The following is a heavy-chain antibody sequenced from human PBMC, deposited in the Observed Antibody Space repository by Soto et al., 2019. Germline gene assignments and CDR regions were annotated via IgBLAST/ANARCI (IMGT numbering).Heavy chain of an antibody. J-gene: IGHJ5*02. V-gene: IGHV4-34*01. D-gene: IGHD3-3*01. Sequence: QVQLQQWGAGLLKPSEPLSLTCAVYGGSFSGYYWSWIRQPPGKGLEWIGEINHSGITNYNPSLKSRVTISVDTSKNQFSLKLSSVTAADTAVYYCARVPLYYDFWSGSYRANWFDPWGQGTLVTVSS. CDR2: INHSGIT. CDR3: ARVPLYYDFWSGSYRANWFDP. CDR1: GGSFSGYY.